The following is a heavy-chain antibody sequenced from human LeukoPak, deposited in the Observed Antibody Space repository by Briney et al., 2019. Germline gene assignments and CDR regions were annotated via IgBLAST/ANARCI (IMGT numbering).Heavy chain of an antibody. CDR1: GDSIDSTRYY. D-gene: IGHD4-23*01. J-gene: IGHJ6*03. CDR3: AREGYGGNSIYYYYMDV. CDR2: IYHSGST. V-gene: IGHV4-39*07. Sequence: KPSETLSLTCAVSGDSIDSTRYYWGWIRQPPGKGLEWIGSIYHSGSTYYNPSLESRVTISVDTSKNQFSLKLSSVTAADTAVYYCAREGYGGNSIYYYYMDVWGKGTTVTVSS.